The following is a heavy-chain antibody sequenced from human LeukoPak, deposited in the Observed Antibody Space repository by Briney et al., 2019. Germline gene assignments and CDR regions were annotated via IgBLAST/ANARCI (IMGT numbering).Heavy chain of an antibody. CDR3: ARAFRLQGDYMDV. CDR2: ISSSSSYI. J-gene: IGHJ6*03. Sequence: PGGSLRLSCAASGFTFSSYSMNWVRQAPGKGLEWVSSISSSSSYIYYADSVKGRFTISRDNAKNLLYLQMNSLRAEDTAVYYCARAFRLQGDYMDVWGKGTTVTVSS. CDR1: GFTFSSYS. D-gene: IGHD4-11*01. V-gene: IGHV3-21*01.